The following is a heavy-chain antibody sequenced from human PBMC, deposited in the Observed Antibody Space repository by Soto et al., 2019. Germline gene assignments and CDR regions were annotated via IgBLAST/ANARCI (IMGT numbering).Heavy chain of an antibody. CDR1: GIPLSTSGVG. CDR2: IYWNDDK. D-gene: IGHD6-13*01. CDR3: AHREAAGTGLKWFDP. V-gene: IGHV2-5*01. Sequence: QITLKESGPTLVKPTQTLTLTCTFSGIPLSTSGVGVGWIRQPPGKALEWLALIYWNDDKSYSPSLKTRLTITKDTSKNQVVLTMTNMDPVDTATCYCAHREAAGTGLKWFDPWGQGTLVTVSS. J-gene: IGHJ5*02.